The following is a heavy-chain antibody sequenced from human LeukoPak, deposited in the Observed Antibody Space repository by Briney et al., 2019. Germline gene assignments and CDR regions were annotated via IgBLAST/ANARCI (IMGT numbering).Heavy chain of an antibody. CDR2: IYYSGST. CDR1: GGSISSSSYY. D-gene: IGHD3-22*01. J-gene: IGHJ4*02. V-gene: IGHV4-39*07. Sequence: SETLSLTCTVSGGSISSSSYYWGWIRQPPGKGLEWIGSIYYSGSTYYNPSLKSRVTISVDTSKNQFSLKLSSVTAADTAVYYCARRDDSSGYHKIFDYWGPGTLVTVSS. CDR3: ARRDDSSGYHKIFDY.